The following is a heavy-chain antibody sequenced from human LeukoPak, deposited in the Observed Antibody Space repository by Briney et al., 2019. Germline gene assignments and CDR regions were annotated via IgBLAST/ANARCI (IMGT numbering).Heavy chain of an antibody. D-gene: IGHD4-17*01. CDR2: IYTSGST. J-gene: IGHJ5*02. Sequence: SQTLSLTCTVSGGSISSGSYYWSWIRQPAGKGLEWIGRIYTSGSTNYNPSLKSRVTISVDTSKNQFSLKLSSVTAADTAVYYCARDATTTWFDPWGQGTLVTVSS. CDR3: ARDATTTWFDP. V-gene: IGHV4-61*02. CDR1: GGSISSGSYY.